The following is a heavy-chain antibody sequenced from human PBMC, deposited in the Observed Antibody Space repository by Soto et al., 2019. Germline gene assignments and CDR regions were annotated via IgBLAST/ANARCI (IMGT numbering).Heavy chain of an antibody. CDR3: ARAGSYYVVDY. CDR1: GGSISSGGHY. CDR2: IYYSGST. Sequence: QVQLQESGPGLVKPSQTLSLTCTVSGGSISSGGHYWSWIRQHPGKGLEWIGYIYYSGSTYYNPSIKSRVTISVDTSKNQFSLKLSSVTAADTAVYYCARAGSYYVVDYWGQGTLVTVFS. D-gene: IGHD3-10*01. V-gene: IGHV4-31*03. J-gene: IGHJ4*02.